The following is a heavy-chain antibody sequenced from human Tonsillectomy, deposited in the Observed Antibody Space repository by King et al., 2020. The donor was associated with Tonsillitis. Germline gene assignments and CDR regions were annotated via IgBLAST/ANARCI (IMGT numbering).Heavy chain of an antibody. V-gene: IGHV3-7*01. CDR1: GFTFSTYW. Sequence: VQLVESGGALVQPGGSLRLSCAASGFTFSTYWMTWVRQAPGKGLEWVANIKEDGSEKNYVDSVKGRFTISRDNAKNSLYLQMNSLRAEDTAVYYCANLGYCSGGTCYLPFNRWGQGNLVTVSS. J-gene: IGHJ5*02. CDR2: IKEDGSEK. D-gene: IGHD2-15*01. CDR3: ANLGYCSGGTCYLPFNR.